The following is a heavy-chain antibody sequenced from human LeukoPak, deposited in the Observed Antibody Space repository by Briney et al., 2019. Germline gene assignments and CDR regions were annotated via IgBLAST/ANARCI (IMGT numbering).Heavy chain of an antibody. D-gene: IGHD1-26*01. CDR3: ARDRGGSYSMDY. V-gene: IGHV1-69*04. CDR2: IIPILGIA. Sequence: SVKVSCKASGGTFSSYAISWVRQAPGQGLEWMGRIIPILGIANYAQRFQGRVTITADKSTSTAYMELSSLRSEDTAVYYCARDRGGSYSMDYWGQGTLVTVSS. J-gene: IGHJ4*02. CDR1: GGTFSSYA.